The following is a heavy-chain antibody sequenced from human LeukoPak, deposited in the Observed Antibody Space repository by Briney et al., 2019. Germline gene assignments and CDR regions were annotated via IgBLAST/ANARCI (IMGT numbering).Heavy chain of an antibody. V-gene: IGHV3-30-3*01. CDR2: ISFDGGNK. D-gene: IGHD6-13*01. CDR1: GFTFSMSA. Sequence: GGSLRLSCATSGFTFSMSAMHWVRLAPGKGLDWVAVISFDGGNKFYADSVKGRFSISRDNSKNTLYLQMNSLGLDDTAVYFCARGRAGIAAAGFDYWGQGTLGTVSS. J-gene: IGHJ4*02. CDR3: ARGRAGIAAAGFDY.